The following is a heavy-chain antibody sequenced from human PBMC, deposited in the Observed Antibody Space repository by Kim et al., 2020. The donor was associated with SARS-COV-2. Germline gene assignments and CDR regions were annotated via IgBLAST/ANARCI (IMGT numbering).Heavy chain of an antibody. J-gene: IGHJ4*02. Sequence: GGSLRLSCAASGFTFDKYAMSWVRQAPGKGLEWVSTISVRETTTYYAGSVKGRFTISRDKSKNALFLQRNSLRAEDTALYYCAIDLNPFTGRHSPFGYWGQGTLVIVSS. CDR2: ISVRETTT. CDR1: GFTFDKYA. V-gene: IGHV3-23*01. CDR3: AIDLNPFTGRHSPFGY. D-gene: IGHD1-26*01.